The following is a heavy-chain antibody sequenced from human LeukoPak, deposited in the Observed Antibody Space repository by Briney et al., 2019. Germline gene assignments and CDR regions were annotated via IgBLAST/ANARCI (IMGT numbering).Heavy chain of an antibody. CDR2: ITPDGSDR. D-gene: IGHD6-19*01. CDR3: FPGGLAVSGIDY. Sequence: GGSLRLSCAVSGFTFNNYWMSWVRQAPGKGLEWVANITPDGSDRYYVDSLKGRVTISRDNTKSSLYLQLNSLRAEDTAVYYCFPGGLAVSGIDYWGQGALVTVSS. CDR1: GFTFNNYW. V-gene: IGHV3-7*01. J-gene: IGHJ4*02.